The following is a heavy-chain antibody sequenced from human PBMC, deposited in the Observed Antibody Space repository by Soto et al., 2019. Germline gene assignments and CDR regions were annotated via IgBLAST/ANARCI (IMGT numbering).Heavy chain of an antibody. CDR1: GYTFTSYA. Sequence: ASVKVSCKASGYTFTSYAMHWVRQAPGQRLEWMGWINAGNGNTKYSQKFQGRVTITRDTSASAAYMELSSLRSEDTAVYYCARDQTKAPYYYDSSGLYYWGQGTLVTVSS. V-gene: IGHV1-3*01. D-gene: IGHD3-22*01. CDR2: INAGNGNT. CDR3: ARDQTKAPYYYDSSGLYY. J-gene: IGHJ4*02.